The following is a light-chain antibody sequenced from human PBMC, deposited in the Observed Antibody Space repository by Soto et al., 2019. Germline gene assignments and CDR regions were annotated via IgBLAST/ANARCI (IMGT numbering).Light chain of an antibody. Sequence: EIVMTQSPATLSVSPGERATLSCRASQSVGSNLAWYQQKPGQAPMLLIYGASTRATGIPARFSGSGSGTEITLTISSLQSEDFAVYFCQQYYNWPPFTFGQGTKLEIK. CDR3: QQYYNWPPFT. J-gene: IGKJ2*01. CDR2: GAS. CDR1: QSVGSN. V-gene: IGKV3-15*01.